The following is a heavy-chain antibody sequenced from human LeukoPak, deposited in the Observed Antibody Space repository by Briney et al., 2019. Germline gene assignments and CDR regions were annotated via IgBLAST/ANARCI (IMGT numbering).Heavy chain of an antibody. J-gene: IGHJ4*02. CDR2: INPTGGST. CDR3: ARVSYYDSSGYYSAY. D-gene: IGHD3-22*01. CDR1: GYTFTGYY. V-gene: IGHV1-46*01. Sequence: ASVKVSCKASGYTFTGYYMHWVRQAPGQGLEWMGLINPTGGSTSYAQKFQGRVTMTRDTSTSTVYMELSSLRSEDTALYYCARVSYYDSSGYYSAYWGQGTLVTVSS.